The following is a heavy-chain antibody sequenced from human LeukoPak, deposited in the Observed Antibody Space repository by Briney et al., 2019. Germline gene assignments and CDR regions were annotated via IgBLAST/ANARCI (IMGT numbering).Heavy chain of an antibody. CDR1: GYTFTSYG. Sequence: ASVKVSCKASGYTFTSYGISWVRQAPGQGLEWMGWISAYNGNTNYAQKLQGRVTMTTDTSTSTAYMELRSLRSDDTAVYYCAREYSSGSYYYYYGMDVWAKGPRSPSP. D-gene: IGHD6-19*01. J-gene: IGHJ6*02. CDR3: AREYSSGSYYYYYGMDV. V-gene: IGHV1-18*01. CDR2: ISAYNGNT.